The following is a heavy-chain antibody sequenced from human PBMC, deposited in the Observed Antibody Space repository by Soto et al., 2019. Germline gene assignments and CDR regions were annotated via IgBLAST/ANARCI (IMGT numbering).Heavy chain of an antibody. J-gene: IGHJ5*02. CDR3: AKDNDYIWGSPRGHWFDP. D-gene: IGHD3-16*01. CDR2: ISWNSGSI. Sequence: GGSLRLSCAASGFTFDDYAMHWVRQAPGKGLEWVSGISWNSGSIGYADSVKGRFTISRDNAKNSLYLQMNSLRAEDTALYYCAKDNDYIWGSPRGHWFDPWGQGTLVTVSS. V-gene: IGHV3-9*01. CDR1: GFTFDDYA.